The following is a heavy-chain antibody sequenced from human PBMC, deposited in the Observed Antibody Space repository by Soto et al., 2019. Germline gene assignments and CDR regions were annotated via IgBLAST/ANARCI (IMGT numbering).Heavy chain of an antibody. J-gene: IGHJ6*02. V-gene: IGHV1-18*01. CDR1: GYTFTSYG. CDR2: ISAYNGNT. CDR3: ARDSFGVYGVYYYYGMDV. Sequence: ASVKVSCKASGYTFTSYGISWVRQAPRQGLEWMGWISAYNGNTNYAQKLQGRVTMTTDTSTSTAYMELRSLRSDDTAVYYCARDSFGVYGVYYYYGMDVWGQGTPVTVYS. D-gene: IGHD3-3*01.